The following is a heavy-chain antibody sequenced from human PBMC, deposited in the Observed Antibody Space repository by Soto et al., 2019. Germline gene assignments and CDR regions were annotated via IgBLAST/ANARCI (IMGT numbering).Heavy chain of an antibody. CDR2: INIAGTRT. V-gene: IGHV3-74*01. CDR3: ARVPNVGYEWH. D-gene: IGHD5-12*01. J-gene: IGHJ4*02. Sequence: EVPLVASGGGLVQPGGSLRLSCAASGFTFSSYSMHWVRQAPGQRLVWFSRINIAGTRTDYADSVKSRFTISRDNVKNAVYLQMNILRAEDTAVYYCARVPNVGYEWHWGQGNLFTVSS. CDR1: GFTFSSYS.